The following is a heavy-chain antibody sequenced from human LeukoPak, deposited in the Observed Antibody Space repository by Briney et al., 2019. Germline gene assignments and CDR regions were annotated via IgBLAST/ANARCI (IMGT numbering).Heavy chain of an antibody. CDR3: ARGRGLWKVLQFLDY. D-gene: IGHD5-24*01. CDR2: TIPIFGTA. J-gene: IGHJ4*02. CDR1: GGTFSSYA. Sequence: SVKVSCKASGGTFSSYAISWVRQAPGQGLDWMGRTIPIFGTANYAQKFQGRVTMTRNTSISTAYMELSSLRSEDTAVYYCARGRGLWKVLQFLDYWGQGTLVTVSS. V-gene: IGHV1-69*05.